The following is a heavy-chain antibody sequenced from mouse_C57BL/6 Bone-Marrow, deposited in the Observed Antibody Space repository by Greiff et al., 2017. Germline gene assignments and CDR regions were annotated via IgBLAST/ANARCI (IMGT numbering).Heavy chain of an antibody. Sequence: EVQLVESGGGLVQPGGSLKLSCAASGFTFSDYGMAWVRQAPRKGPEWVAFISNLAYSIYYADTVTGRFTISRENAKNTLYLEMSSLRSEDTAMYYCARKDYYYGSSWGYFDVWGTGTTVTVSS. CDR3: ARKDYYYGSSWGYFDV. V-gene: IGHV5-15*01. J-gene: IGHJ1*03. D-gene: IGHD1-1*01. CDR1: GFTFSDYG. CDR2: ISNLAYSI.